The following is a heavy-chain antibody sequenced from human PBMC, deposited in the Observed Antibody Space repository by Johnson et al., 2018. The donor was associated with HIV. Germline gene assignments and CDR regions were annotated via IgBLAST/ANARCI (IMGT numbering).Heavy chain of an antibody. J-gene: IGHJ3*02. CDR1: GFTFSSYW. CDR2: IKQDGSEK. D-gene: IGHD3-10*01. CDR3: ARDTPGGKSWFRENKYAFDI. Sequence: VQLVESGGGLVQPGGSLRLSCAASGFTFSSYWMSWVRQAPGKGLEWVANIKQDGSEKYYVDSVKGRFTISRDNAKNSLYLQMNSLRAEDTAVYYCARDTPGGKSWFRENKYAFDIWGQGTMVTVSS. V-gene: IGHV3-7*05.